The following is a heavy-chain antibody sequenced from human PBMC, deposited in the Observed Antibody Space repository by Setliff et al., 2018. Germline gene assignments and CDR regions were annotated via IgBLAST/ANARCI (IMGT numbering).Heavy chain of an antibody. Sequence: GSLRLSCAASGFTFSAHGMNWVRQAPGKGLEWVSTINWDGRTTGYTDSVKGRFTISRDNAKNSLYLQMNSLRAEDTALYYCTRDIVVFTDIDYYYSGMDVWGQGTAVTVSS. CDR2: INWDGRTT. V-gene: IGHV3-20*04. CDR3: TRDIVVFTDIDYYYSGMDV. D-gene: IGHD2-21*01. J-gene: IGHJ6*02. CDR1: GFTFSAHG.